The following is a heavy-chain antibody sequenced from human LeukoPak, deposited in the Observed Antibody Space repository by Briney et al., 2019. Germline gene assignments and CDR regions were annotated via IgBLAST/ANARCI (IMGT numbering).Heavy chain of an antibody. CDR2: IWYDGSNR. CDR1: GFTFRGNG. CDR3: ARDQGTSVTAMVGGHFDY. J-gene: IGHJ4*02. V-gene: IGHV3-33*01. Sequence: GRSLRLSCAASGFTFRGNGMHWVRQAPGKGLEWVAIIWYDGSNRYYADSVKGRFTISRDNSKNTLFLQMNSLTAEDTAVCYCARDQGTSVTAMVGGHFDYWGPGTLVTVSS. D-gene: IGHD4-17*01.